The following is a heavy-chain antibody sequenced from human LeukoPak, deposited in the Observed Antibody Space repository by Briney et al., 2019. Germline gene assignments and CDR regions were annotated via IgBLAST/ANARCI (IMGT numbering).Heavy chain of an antibody. CDR1: GFTISSNY. J-gene: IGHJ6*03. Sequence: GGSLRLSCAASGFTISSNYMSWVRQAPGKGLEWVSIIYSGGRTYYADSVKGRFTISRDKSKNTLYLQMNSLRAEDTAVYYCARSQDSSGYYYHYYYMDVWGKGTTVTVSS. V-gene: IGHV3-53*01. CDR3: ARSQDSSGYYYHYYYMDV. D-gene: IGHD3-22*01. CDR2: IYSGGRT.